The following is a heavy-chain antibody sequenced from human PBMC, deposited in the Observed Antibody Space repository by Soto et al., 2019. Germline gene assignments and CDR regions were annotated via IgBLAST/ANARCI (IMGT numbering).Heavy chain of an antibody. J-gene: IGHJ6*03. CDR2: ISGSGGST. CDR1: GFTFSSYA. CDR3: AKSPDVELRYFDWLLSDYYYMDV. V-gene: IGHV3-23*01. Sequence: PGGSLRLSCAASGFTFSSYAMSWVRQAPGKGLEWVSAISGSGGSTNYADSVKGRFTISRDNSKNTLYLQMNSLRAEDTAVYYCAKSPDVELRYFDWLLSDYYYMDVWGKGTTVTVSS. D-gene: IGHD3-9*01.